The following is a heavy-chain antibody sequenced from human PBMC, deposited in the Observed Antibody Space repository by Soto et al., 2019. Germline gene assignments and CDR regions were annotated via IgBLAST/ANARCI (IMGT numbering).Heavy chain of an antibody. J-gene: IGHJ4*02. Sequence: PSETLSLTCTVSGGSISTYWSWIWQPPGKGLEWLGYIFYTGSTTYNPSLKSRVTISIDTSKNQFSLQLHSVTAADTAVYYCAQHKGTVTVYGGGSDSEFDYWGQGILVTVSS. CDR1: GGSISTY. CDR2: IFYTGST. V-gene: IGHV4-59*08. CDR3: AQHKGTVTVYGGGSDSEFDY. D-gene: IGHD5-12*01.